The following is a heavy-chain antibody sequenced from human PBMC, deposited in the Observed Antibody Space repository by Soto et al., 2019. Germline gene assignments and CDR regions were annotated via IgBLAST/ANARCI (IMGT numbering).Heavy chain of an antibody. CDR3: AKGRGGKTVANFGMDV. D-gene: IGHD3-16*01. J-gene: IGHJ6*02. CDR2: ISPFGGAT. V-gene: IGHV1-46*01. Sequence: ASVKVSCKASCDPVSNNYLHWVRQAPGQGFEWLGLISPFGGATAYAQRFKGRVTVTMDKSSTTFYLELSSLRSDDTAVYFCAKGRGGKTVANFGMDVWGQGVTVTVSS. CDR1: CDPVSNNY.